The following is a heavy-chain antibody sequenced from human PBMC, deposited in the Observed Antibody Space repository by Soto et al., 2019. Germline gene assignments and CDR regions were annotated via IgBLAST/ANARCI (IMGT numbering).Heavy chain of an antibody. D-gene: IGHD3-16*01. CDR2: INPYNANT. Sequence: ASVKVSCKTSGYTFTDYHMHWVRQAPGQGLEWMGWINPYNANTNYAQKLQGRVTMTTDTSTSTAYMDLRSLTSDDTAVYYCARDRVAGIWGDAFDIWGQGTMVTVSS. V-gene: IGHV1-18*04. CDR3: ARDRVAGIWGDAFDI. CDR1: GYTFTDYH. J-gene: IGHJ3*02.